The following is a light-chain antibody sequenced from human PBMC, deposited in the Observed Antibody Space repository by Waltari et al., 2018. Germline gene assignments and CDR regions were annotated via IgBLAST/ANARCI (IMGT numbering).Light chain of an antibody. CDR1: QTLLHSNGYNY. CDR2: MGS. CDR3: MQPLQTPWT. V-gene: IGKV2-28*01. J-gene: IGKJ1*01. Sequence: VMTQSPLSLPVTPGEPASISCRSSQTLLHSNGYNYLDWYLQKPGQSLQLLIYMGSNRATRGPDRISGSGAGTDFKLKISRGEAEDVGVYYCMQPLQTPWTFGQGTKVEIK.